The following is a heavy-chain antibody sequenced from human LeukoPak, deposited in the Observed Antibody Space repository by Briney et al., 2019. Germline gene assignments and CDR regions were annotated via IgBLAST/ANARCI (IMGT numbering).Heavy chain of an antibody. CDR1: GYTFTGHY. V-gene: IGHV1-2*06. CDR3: ARDNGVGATTVWFDP. J-gene: IGHJ5*02. Sequence: GASVKVSCKASGYTFTGHYVHWVRQAPGQGLEWMGRIDPKSGDTNYAQKFQGRVTLTRDTSISTAYMELNRLRSDDTAVYYCARDNGVGATTVWFDPWGQGSLVTVSP. CDR2: IDPKSGDT. D-gene: IGHD1-26*01.